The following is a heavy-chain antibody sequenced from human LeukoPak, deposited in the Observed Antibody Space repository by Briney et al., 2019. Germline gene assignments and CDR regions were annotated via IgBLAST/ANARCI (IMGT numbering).Heavy chain of an antibody. CDR1: GGSISSSSYY. V-gene: IGHV4-39*01. CDR2: IYYSRST. J-gene: IGHJ4*02. CDR3: ANPSGASNDY. Sequence: SETLSLTCTVSGGSISSSSYYWGWIRQPPGKWLEWIESIYYSRSTYSNTSPKSLVTISADTSKNQFSLKLSSVTAANTAVYYCANPSGASNDYWGQGTLVTVSS. D-gene: IGHD1-26*01.